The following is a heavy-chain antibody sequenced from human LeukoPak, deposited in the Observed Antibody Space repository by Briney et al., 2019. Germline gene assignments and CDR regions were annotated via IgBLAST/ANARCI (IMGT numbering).Heavy chain of an antibody. Sequence: TGKSLRLSCAASGFTFSSYGMHWVRQARGKGLEWVAPMTYDGTKEYYADSVKGRFTIYRDNSKNTLYVQMNSLRAEDTAVYYCAKVGGSGNSYGRYQLDSWGQGTLVTVSS. D-gene: IGHD5-18*01. CDR2: MTYDGTKE. V-gene: IGHV3-30*18. CDR1: GFTFSSYG. CDR3: AKVGGSGNSYGRYQLDS. J-gene: IGHJ4*02.